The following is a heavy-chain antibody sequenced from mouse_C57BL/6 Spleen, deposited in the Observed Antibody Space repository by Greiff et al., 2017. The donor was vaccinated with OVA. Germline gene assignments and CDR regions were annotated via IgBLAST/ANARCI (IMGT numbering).Heavy chain of an antibody. CDR3: ARYDGSTLDY. J-gene: IGHJ2*01. V-gene: IGHV1-50*01. CDR1: GYTFTSYW. CDR2: IDPSDSYT. D-gene: IGHD2-1*01. Sequence: QVQLQQPGAELVKPGASVKLSCKASGYTFTSYWMQWVKQRPGQGLEWIGEIDPSDSYTNYNQKFKGKATLTVDTSSSTAYMQLSSLTSEDSAVYYCARYDGSTLDYWGQGTTLTVSS.